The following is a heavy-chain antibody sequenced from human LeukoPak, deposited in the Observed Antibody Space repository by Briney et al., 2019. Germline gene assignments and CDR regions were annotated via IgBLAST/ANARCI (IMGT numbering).Heavy chain of an antibody. D-gene: IGHD3-10*01. CDR2: INHSGST. CDR1: GGSFSGYY. Sequence: PSETLSLTCAVYGGSFSGYYWSWIRQPPGKGLEWIGEINHSGSTNYNPSLKSRVTISVDTSKNQFSLKLSSVTAADTAVYYCARGRGVAWRRANFDYWGQGTLVTVSS. J-gene: IGHJ4*02. CDR3: ARGRGVAWRRANFDY. V-gene: IGHV4-34*01.